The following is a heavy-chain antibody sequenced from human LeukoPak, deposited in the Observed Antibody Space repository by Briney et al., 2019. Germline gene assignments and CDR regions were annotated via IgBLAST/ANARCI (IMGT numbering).Heavy chain of an antibody. CDR3: ARDSVGPFDY. V-gene: IGHV3-33*01. D-gene: IGHD4-23*01. CDR2: IWYDGSNK. J-gene: IGHJ4*02. CDR1: GFTFSSYG. Sequence: PGRSLRLSCAASGFTFSSYGMHWVRQAPGKGLEWVAVIWYDGSNKYYADSVKGRFTISRDNSKNTLYLQMSSLRAEDTAVYYCARDSVGPFDYWGQGTLVTVSS.